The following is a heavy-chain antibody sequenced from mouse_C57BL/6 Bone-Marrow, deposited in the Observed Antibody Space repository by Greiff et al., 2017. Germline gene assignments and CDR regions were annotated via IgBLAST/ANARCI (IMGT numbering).Heavy chain of an antibody. CDR1: GYTFTNYW. V-gene: IGHV1-63*01. J-gene: IGHJ4*01. CDR2: IYPGGGYT. Sequence: LQESGAELVRPGTSVKMSCKASGYTFTNYWIGWAKQRPGHGLEWIGDIYPGGGYTNYNEKFKGKATLTADKSSSTAYMQFSSLTSEDSAIYYCARGGGYYAMDYWGQGTSVTVSS. CDR3: ARGGGYYAMDY.